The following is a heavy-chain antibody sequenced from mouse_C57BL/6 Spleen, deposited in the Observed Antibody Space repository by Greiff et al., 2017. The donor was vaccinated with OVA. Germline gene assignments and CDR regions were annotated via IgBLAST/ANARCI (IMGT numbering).Heavy chain of an antibody. Sequence: EVQLQQSGPELVKPGASVKISCKASGYSFTGYYMNWVKQSPEKSLEWIGEINPSTGGTNSNQKFKAKATLTVDKPSSTSYMQLKSLTSADSAVYYCAIKDDTLVRRGFDYWGQGTTLTVSS. V-gene: IGHV1-42*01. J-gene: IGHJ2*01. CDR3: AIKDDTLVRRGFDY. CDR1: GYSFTGYY. D-gene: IGHD2-14*01. CDR2: INPSTGGT.